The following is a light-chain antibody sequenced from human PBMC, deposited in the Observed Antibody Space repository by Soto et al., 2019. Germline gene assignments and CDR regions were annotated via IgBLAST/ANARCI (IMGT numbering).Light chain of an antibody. J-gene: IGKJ5*01. V-gene: IGKV3-20*01. CDR1: QSVSSSY. Sequence: EIVLTQSPGTLSLSPGERATLSCRASQSVSSSYLAWYQQKPGQAPRLPIYGASSRATGIPDRFSGSGSGTDFTLTISRLEPEDFAVYYCQQYGSLPQTFGQGTRLEIK. CDR2: GAS. CDR3: QQYGSLPQT.